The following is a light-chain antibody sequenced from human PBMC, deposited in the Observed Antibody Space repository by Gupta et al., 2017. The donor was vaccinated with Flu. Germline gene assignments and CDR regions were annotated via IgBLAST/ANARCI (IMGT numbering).Light chain of an antibody. V-gene: IGKV1-39*01. CDR1: QSISSY. J-gene: IGKJ2*03. CDR3: QQSYSTPYS. Sequence: DIQMTLSPSSLSASVGDRVTITCRASQSISSYLNWYQQKPGKAPKLLIYAASSLQSGVPARFSGSGSGTDFTLTISRLQAEDVATYYCQQSYSTPYSFGQGTKLEIK. CDR2: AAS.